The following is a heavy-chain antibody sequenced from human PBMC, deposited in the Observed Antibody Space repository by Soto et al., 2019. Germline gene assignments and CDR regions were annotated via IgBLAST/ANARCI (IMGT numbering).Heavy chain of an antibody. V-gene: IGHV4-31*03. CDR1: GGAISSAGYY. CDR3: AREGGRYYFDY. Sequence: QVQLQESGPGLVKPSQTLSLTCTVSGGAISSAGYYWSWIRQRPGKGLDWIGSIYYSGTTYYTPSLMSRLTISLDTSNNQFSLRLSSVTAADTAVYYCAREGGRYYFDYWGQGTLVTVSS. D-gene: IGHD3-16*01. CDR2: IYYSGTT. J-gene: IGHJ4*02.